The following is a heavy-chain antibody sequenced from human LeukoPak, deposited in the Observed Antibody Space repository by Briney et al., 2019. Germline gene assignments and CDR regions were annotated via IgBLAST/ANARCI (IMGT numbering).Heavy chain of an antibody. Sequence: ASVKVSCKASGYTFTSYDINWVRQATGQGLEWMGWMNPNSGNTGYAQKFQGRVTMTRNTSISTAYMELSSLRSEDTAAYYCARERLAAAGTNFDYWGQGTLVTVSS. D-gene: IGHD6-13*01. V-gene: IGHV1-8*01. CDR3: ARERLAAAGTNFDY. CDR2: MNPNSGNT. CDR1: GYTFTSYD. J-gene: IGHJ4*02.